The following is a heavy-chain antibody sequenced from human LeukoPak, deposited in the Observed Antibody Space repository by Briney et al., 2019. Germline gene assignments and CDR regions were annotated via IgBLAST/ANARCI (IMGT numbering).Heavy chain of an antibody. J-gene: IGHJ3*02. CDR3: ASDSRSDSSGYAFNI. CDR2: INWDGDKI. V-gene: IGHV3-20*04. Sequence: GGSLRLSCVASGFTFDDYAMSWVRQVPGKGLEWVSGINWDGDKIDYADSVKGRFTISRDNAKNSLYLQMNSLRAEDTAFYYCASDSRSDSSGYAFNIWGQGTMVTVSS. CDR1: GFTFDDYA. D-gene: IGHD3-22*01.